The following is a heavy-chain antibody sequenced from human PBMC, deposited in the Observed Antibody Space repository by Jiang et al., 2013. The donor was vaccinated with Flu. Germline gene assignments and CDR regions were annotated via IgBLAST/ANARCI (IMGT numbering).Heavy chain of an antibody. CDR1: GYTFTGYY. D-gene: IGHD2-8*01. CDR3: ALLSGPNTFDF. V-gene: IGHV1-2*02. Sequence: QLVESGAEVKKPGASVKVSCKASGYTFTGYYVHWVRQAPGQGLEWMGWIKPDTGATYYAQNFQGRVTLTRDTSITTAYMELSRLKSDDTAVYYCALLSGPNTFDFWGQGTMVTVSS. CDR2: IKPDTGAT. J-gene: IGHJ3*01.